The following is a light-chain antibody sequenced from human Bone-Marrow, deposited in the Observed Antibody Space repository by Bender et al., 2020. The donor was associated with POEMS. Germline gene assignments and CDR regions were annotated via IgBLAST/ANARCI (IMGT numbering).Light chain of an antibody. Sequence: QSALTQPASVSGSPGQSITISCTGTSSDVGGYNYVSWYQQYPGKVPKLIIYDVTYRPSGVSDRFSGSKSGNTASLTISGLQAEDEADYYCSSYTSTNILYVFGTGTKVTVL. V-gene: IGLV2-14*03. CDR2: DVT. J-gene: IGLJ1*01. CDR3: SSYTSTNILYV. CDR1: SSDVGGYNY.